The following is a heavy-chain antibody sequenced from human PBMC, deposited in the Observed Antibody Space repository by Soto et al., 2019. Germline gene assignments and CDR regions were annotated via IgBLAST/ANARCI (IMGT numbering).Heavy chain of an antibody. V-gene: IGHV3-7*05. Sequence: DVQLVESGGGLVQPGGSLRLTCAASGFTLSGYWMSWVRQAPGKGLEWVANVKQDGSDKYYVDSVKGRFTISRDNSKNTLYLQMNSLRAEDTAVYYCAKDPQTGHSSGYPDYWGQGTLVTVSS. D-gene: IGHD3-22*01. CDR1: GFTLSGYW. J-gene: IGHJ4*02. CDR3: AKDPQTGHSSGYPDY. CDR2: VKQDGSDK.